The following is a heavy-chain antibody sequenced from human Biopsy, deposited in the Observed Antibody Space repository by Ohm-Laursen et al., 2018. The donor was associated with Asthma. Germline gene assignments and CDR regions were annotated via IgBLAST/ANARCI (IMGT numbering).Heavy chain of an antibody. D-gene: IGHD3-22*01. CDR3: ARIPRRSGSYFVDY. CDR1: GDSITSGGFC. J-gene: IGHJ4*02. V-gene: IGHV4-31*03. CDR2: INHSGTS. Sequence: LSLTSIVSGDSITSGGFCGNWTRQHPGRGLGGIGYINHSGTSYFNPSLKSRVSFSRDTSKNQFSLRLSSVTAADTAMYYCARIPRRSGSYFVDYWGQGTLVTVSS.